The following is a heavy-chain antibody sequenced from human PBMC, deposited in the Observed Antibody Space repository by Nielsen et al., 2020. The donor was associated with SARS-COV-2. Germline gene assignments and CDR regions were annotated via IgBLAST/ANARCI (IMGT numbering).Heavy chain of an antibody. D-gene: IGHD1-7*01. J-gene: IGHJ5*02. Sequence: ASVKVSCKASGYTFTSYYMHWVRQAPGQGLEWMGIINPSGGSTSYAQKFQGRVTMTRDTSTSTVYMELSSLRSEDTAVYYCAREGYNWNYDVVNWFDPWGQGTLVTVSS. CDR1: GYTFTSYY. V-gene: IGHV1-46*01. CDR2: INPSGGST. CDR3: AREGYNWNYDVVNWFDP.